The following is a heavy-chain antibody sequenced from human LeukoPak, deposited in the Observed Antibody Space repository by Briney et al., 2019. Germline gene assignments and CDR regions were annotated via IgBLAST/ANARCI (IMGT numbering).Heavy chain of an antibody. CDR2: IIPIFGTA. V-gene: IGHV1-69*06. Sequence: SGGTFSSYAISWXRQAPGQGREWMGGIIPIFGTANYAQKFQGRVTITADKSTSTAFMELSSLRSEDTAVYYCARAGSGWFGESDDAFDIWGQGTMVTVSS. CDR1: GGTFSSYA. CDR3: ARAGSGWFGESDDAFDI. D-gene: IGHD3-10*01. J-gene: IGHJ3*02.